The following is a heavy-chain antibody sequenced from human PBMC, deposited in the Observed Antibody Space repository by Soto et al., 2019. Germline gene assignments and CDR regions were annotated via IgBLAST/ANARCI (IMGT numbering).Heavy chain of an antibody. CDR1: GYTFTMYG. CDR2: ISAYNGNT. D-gene: IGHD5-12*01. CDR3: ASDYSGYGAPL. Sequence: ASVNVYCKAAGYTFTMYGISWVRQAPGQGLEWMGWISAYNGNTNYAQKLQGRVTMTTDTSTNTAYMELWSLRSDDTAVYYCASDYSGYGAPLWGQGTLVTLSA. V-gene: IGHV1-18*01. J-gene: IGHJ4*02.